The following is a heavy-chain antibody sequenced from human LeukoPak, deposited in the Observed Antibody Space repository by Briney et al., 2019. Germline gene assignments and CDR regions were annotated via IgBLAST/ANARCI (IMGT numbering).Heavy chain of an antibody. CDR1: GFTFSSYA. V-gene: IGHV3-23*01. CDR2: ISGSGGST. CDR3: AKDYDILTGLFDY. D-gene: IGHD3-9*01. J-gene: IGHJ4*02. Sequence: GGSLRLSCAASGFTFSSYAMSWVRQAPGKGLEWVSAISGSGGSTYYADSVRGRFTISRDNSKNTLYLQMNSLRAEDTAVYYCAKDYDILTGLFDYWGQGTLVTVSS.